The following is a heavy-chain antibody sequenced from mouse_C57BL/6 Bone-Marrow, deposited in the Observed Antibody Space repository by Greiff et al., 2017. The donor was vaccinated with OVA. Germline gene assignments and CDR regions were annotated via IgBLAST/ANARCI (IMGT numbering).Heavy chain of an antibody. J-gene: IGHJ2*01. V-gene: IGHV1-5*01. CDR3: TRSYYYGSSYDY. Sequence: EVQLQQSGTVLARPGASVKMSCKTSGYTFTSYWMHWVKQRPGQGLEWIGAIYPGNSDTSYNQKFKGKAKLTAVTSDSTAYMELSSLTNEDSAVYYCTRSYYYGSSYDYWGQGTTLTVSS. CDR1: GYTFTSYW. CDR2: IYPGNSDT. D-gene: IGHD1-1*01.